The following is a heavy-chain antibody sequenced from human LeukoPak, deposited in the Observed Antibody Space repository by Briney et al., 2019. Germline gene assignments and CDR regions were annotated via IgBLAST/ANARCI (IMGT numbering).Heavy chain of an antibody. D-gene: IGHD2/OR15-2a*01. Sequence: GGSLRLSCAASGFTFSSYWISWVRQAPGKGLEWVANIKQDGSERNYVDSVKGRFTISRDNAKNSLFLQMNSLRAEDTAVYYCARDPPRGSFGGQETLVTVSS. J-gene: IGHJ4*02. CDR1: GFTFSSYW. V-gene: IGHV3-7*01. CDR3: ARDPPRGSF. CDR2: IKQDGSER.